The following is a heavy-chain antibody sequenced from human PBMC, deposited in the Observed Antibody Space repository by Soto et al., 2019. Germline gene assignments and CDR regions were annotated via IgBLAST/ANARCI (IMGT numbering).Heavy chain of an antibody. Sequence: QVQLVQSGAEVKKPGSSVKVSCKASGGTFSSYAISWVRQAPGQGLEWMGGVIPIFGTANYAQKFQGRVTITADESTRTAYMELSSLRSDDTAVYYFARDKVGYYDSSGYYRVSVPPDYYYGMDVWGQGTTVTVSS. J-gene: IGHJ6*02. CDR1: GGTFSSYA. D-gene: IGHD3-22*01. CDR2: VIPIFGTA. V-gene: IGHV1-69*01. CDR3: ARDKVGYYDSSGYYRVSVPPDYYYGMDV.